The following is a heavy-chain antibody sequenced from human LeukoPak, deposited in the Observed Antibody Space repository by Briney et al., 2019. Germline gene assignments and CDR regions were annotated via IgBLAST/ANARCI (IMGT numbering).Heavy chain of an antibody. J-gene: IGHJ4*02. V-gene: IGHV3-30*02. Sequence: SGGSLRLSCAASGFTFSTYGMHWVRQAPGKGLEWVAFIRYDGSNKYYADSVKGRFTISRDNSKNTLYLQMSSLRAEDTAVYYCAKGPEVRGVIVILKTGEKGALDYWGQGTLVTVSS. CDR2: IRYDGSNK. CDR3: AKGPEVRGVIVILKTGEKGALDY. CDR1: GFTFSTYG. D-gene: IGHD3-10*01.